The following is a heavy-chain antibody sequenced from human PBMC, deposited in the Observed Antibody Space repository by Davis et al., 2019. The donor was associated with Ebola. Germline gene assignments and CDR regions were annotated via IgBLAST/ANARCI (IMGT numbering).Heavy chain of an antibody. CDR1: GFTFSSYG. J-gene: IGHJ6*02. CDR3: ARDSPYGSGSYYNVYYYYGMDV. D-gene: IGHD3-10*01. CDR2: IWYDGSNK. Sequence: PGGSLRLSCAASGFTFSSYGMHWVRQAPGKGLEWVAVIWYDGSNKYYADSVKGRFTISRDNSKNTLYLQMNSLRAEDTAVYYCARDSPYGSGSYYNVYYYYGMDVWGQGTTVTVSS. V-gene: IGHV3-33*01.